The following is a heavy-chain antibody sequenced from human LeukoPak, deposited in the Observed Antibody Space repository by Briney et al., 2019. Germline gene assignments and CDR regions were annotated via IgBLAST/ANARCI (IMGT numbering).Heavy chain of an antibody. CDR3: ARVQGDYYGSGSYYKED. CDR1: GGSFSGYY. V-gene: IGHV4-34*01. J-gene: IGHJ4*02. CDR2: INHSGST. Sequence: PSETLSLTGAVYGGSFSGYYWSWIRQPPGKGLEWIGEINHSGSTNYNPSLKSRVTISVDTSKNQFSLKLSSVTAADTAVYYCARVQGDYYGSGSYYKEDWGQGTLVTVSS. D-gene: IGHD3-10*01.